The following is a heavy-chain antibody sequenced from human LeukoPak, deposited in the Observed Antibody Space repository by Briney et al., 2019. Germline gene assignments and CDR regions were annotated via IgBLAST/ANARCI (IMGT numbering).Heavy chain of an antibody. CDR3: ARNYGSGNYQSWFDP. V-gene: IGHV3-21*01. Sequence: GGSLRLSCAASGFTFSSYSMNWVRQAPGKGLEWVSSISSSSNYINYADSVKGRFTISRDNAKNSLYLQMNSLRVEDTAVYYCARNYGSGNYQSWFDPWGQGTLVTVSS. D-gene: IGHD3-10*01. J-gene: IGHJ5*02. CDR2: ISSSSNYI. CDR1: GFTFSSYS.